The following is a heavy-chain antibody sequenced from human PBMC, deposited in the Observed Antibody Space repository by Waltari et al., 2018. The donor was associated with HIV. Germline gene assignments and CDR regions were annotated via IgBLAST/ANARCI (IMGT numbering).Heavy chain of an antibody. CDR1: GGSISSSSYY. CDR3: ARDPAGAVDY. Sequence: QLQLQESGPGLVKPSETLSLTCTVSGGSISSSSYYWGWIRQPPGKGLEWIGRIYYSGSTYYNPSLKSRVTISVDTSKNQCSLKLSSVTAADTAVYYCARDPAGAVDYWGQGTLVTVSS. V-gene: IGHV4-39*07. J-gene: IGHJ4*02. D-gene: IGHD4-17*01. CDR2: IYYSGST.